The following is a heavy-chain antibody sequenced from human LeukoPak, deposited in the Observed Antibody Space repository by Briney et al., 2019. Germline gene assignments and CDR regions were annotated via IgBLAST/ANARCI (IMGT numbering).Heavy chain of an antibody. CDR2: ISAYNGNT. V-gene: IGHV1-18*04. J-gene: IGHJ5*02. CDR1: GYTFTSYG. Sequence: ASVKVSCKASGYTFTSYGISWVRQAPGQGLEWMGWISAYNGNTNYAQKLQGRVTMTTARSTSTAYMELRSLRSDDAAVYYWAKVVVVAFSNSENWFDLWGQGTLVTVSS. D-gene: IGHD2-15*01. CDR3: AKVVVVAFSNSENWFDL.